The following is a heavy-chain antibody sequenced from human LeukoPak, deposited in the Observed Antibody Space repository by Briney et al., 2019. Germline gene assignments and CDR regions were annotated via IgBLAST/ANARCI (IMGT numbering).Heavy chain of an antibody. V-gene: IGHV5-51*01. CDR1: GYSFTSYW. CDR2: IYPGDSDT. CDR3: ARLSAVPRGEFDY. J-gene: IGHJ4*02. Sequence: GESLKISCKGSGYSFTSYWIGWVRQMPGKGLEWLGIIYPGDSDTRYSPSFQGQVTISADKSISTASLQWSSLKASDTAMYYCARLSAVPRGEFDYWGQGTLVTVSS. D-gene: IGHD3-16*01.